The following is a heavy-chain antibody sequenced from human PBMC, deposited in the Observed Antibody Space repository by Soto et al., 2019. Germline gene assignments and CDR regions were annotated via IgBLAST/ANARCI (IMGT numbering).Heavy chain of an antibody. V-gene: IGHV4-34*01. J-gene: IGHJ3*02. D-gene: IGHD4-17*01. CDR1: VGSFGVYS. Sequence: QLRLQQGGAGRLKPSETLSLTCAVYVGSFGVYSWSWIRQPPGKGLEWIGEINHSGSTNYNPSLKSRVTISVDTSKNQFSLKLSSVTAADTAVYYCASYDYAGAFDIWGQGTMVTVSS. CDR3: ASYDYAGAFDI. CDR2: INHSGST.